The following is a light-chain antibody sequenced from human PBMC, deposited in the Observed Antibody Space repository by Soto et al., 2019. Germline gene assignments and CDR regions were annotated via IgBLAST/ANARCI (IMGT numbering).Light chain of an antibody. V-gene: IGLV1-40*01. CDR2: GNS. Sequence: QSVLTQPPSVSGAPGQRVTISCTGSSSNIGAGYEVHWYQQLPRTAPKLLIYGNSNRPSGVPDRFSGSKSGTSASLAITGXXXXXXXXYYCQSYDNSLSGMVFGGGT. CDR1: SSNIGAGYE. J-gene: IGLJ2*01. CDR3: QSYDNSLSGMV.